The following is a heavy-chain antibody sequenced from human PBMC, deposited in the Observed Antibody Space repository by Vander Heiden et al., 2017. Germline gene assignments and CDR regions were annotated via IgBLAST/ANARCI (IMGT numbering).Heavy chain of an antibody. CDR1: AGPFTSYP. CDR2: IIPIFGTA. Sequence: QGQLVQSGAEVKKPGSPVQVACKASAGPFTSYPTRWVRQAPGQGLEWMGGIIPIFGTANYAQKFQGRVTITADESTSTAYMGLSSLRSEDTAVYYCARDTYSSGWYDYWGQGTLVTVSS. CDR3: ARDTYSSGWYDY. V-gene: IGHV1-69*01. D-gene: IGHD6-19*01. J-gene: IGHJ4*02.